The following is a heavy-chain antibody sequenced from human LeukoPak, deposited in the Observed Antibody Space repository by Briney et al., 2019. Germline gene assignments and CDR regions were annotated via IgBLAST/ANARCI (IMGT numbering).Heavy chain of an antibody. CDR1: GFTFNSYA. V-gene: IGHV3-30*09. CDR2: ISSDGNSK. D-gene: IGHD5-12*01. Sequence: GGSLRLSCVATGFTFNSYAVSWVRQAPGKGLEWVAVISSDGNSKNFALSVKGRFAISRDNSKNTLFLQMNNLRSEDTALYYCVSPTADYPFLYYFDSWGQGTLVTVSS. CDR3: VSPTADYPFLYYFDS. J-gene: IGHJ4*02.